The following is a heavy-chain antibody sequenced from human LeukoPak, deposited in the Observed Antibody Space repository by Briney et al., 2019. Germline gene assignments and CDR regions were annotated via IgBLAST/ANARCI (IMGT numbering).Heavy chain of an antibody. J-gene: IGHJ4*02. CDR3: ARKYSGTNPFDY. V-gene: IGHV3-23*01. CDR2: INNSGGST. D-gene: IGHD1-26*01. Sequence: GGSLRLSCAASGFTLNNYAMSWVRQAPGKGLEWVSIINNSGGSTYYADSVKGRFTISRDLSKNTLYLQMNSLRTEDTALYYCARKYSGTNPFDYWGQGTLVTVSS. CDR1: GFTLNNYA.